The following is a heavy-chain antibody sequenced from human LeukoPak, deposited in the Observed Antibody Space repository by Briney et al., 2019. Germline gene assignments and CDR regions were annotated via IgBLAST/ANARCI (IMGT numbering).Heavy chain of an antibody. Sequence: PGGSLRLSCAASGFTFSNYWMSWVRQAQGKGLEGVANIKQDGSEKHYVDSVKGRFTISRDNAKNSLYLQMNNLRAEDTALYYCARERGNFDYWGQGTLVTVSS. V-gene: IGHV3-7*03. D-gene: IGHD3-16*01. CDR3: ARERGNFDY. J-gene: IGHJ4*02. CDR1: GFTFSNYW. CDR2: IKQDGSEK.